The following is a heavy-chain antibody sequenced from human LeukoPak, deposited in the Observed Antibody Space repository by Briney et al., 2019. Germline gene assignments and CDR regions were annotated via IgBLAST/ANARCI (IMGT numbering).Heavy chain of an antibody. CDR1: GGSFSGYY. D-gene: IGHD3-3*01. Sequence: SETLSLICAVYGGSFSGYYWSWIRQPPGKGLEWIGEINHNGRTNYNPSLKSRVTISVDTSKNQFSLKLSSVPAADTAVYYCARGPHRGYYFLRVNAFDIWGQGTMVTVSS. V-gene: IGHV4-34*01. CDR3: ARGPHRGYYFLRVNAFDI. J-gene: IGHJ3*02. CDR2: INHNGRT.